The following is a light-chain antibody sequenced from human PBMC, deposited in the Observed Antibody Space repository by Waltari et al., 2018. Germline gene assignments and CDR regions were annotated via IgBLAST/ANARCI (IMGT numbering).Light chain of an antibody. CDR3: QQYDNLPRT. CDR1: QDISNY. V-gene: IGKV1-33*01. J-gene: IGKJ2*01. CDR2: DAS. Sequence: DIQMTQSPSSLSASVGDRVTITCQASQDISNYFNWYQQKPGKAPKLLIYDASNLETGVPSMFSGSGSGTDFTFTISILQPEDIATYYCQQYDNLPRTFGQGTKLEIK.